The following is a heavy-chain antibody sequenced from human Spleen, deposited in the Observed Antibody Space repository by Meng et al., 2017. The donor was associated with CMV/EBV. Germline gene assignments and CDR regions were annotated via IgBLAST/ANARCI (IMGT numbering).Heavy chain of an antibody. CDR1: GYTFHSYD. J-gene: IGHJ4*02. CDR3: ARPGVEGGFAY. D-gene: IGHD1-1*01. CDR2: MDPNSGNT. Sequence: CKASGYTFHSYDSNWLRQATGQGLEWMEWMDPNSGNTGYAQKFQDRVTITKNTSMSTAYMELSSLRSDDTAVYYRARPGVEGGFAYWGQGTLVTVSS. V-gene: IGHV1-8*03.